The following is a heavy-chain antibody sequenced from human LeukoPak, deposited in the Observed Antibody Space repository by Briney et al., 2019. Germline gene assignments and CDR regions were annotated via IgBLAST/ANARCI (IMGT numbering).Heavy chain of an antibody. CDR2: IYYSGST. Sequence: SETLSLTCTVSGGSLSSGSYYWRWLRQPPGKGLEWIGYIYYSGSTNYNPSLKSRVTISVDTSKNQFSLKLSSVTAADTAVYYCARDLTGPGGFDYWGQGTLVTVSS. J-gene: IGHJ4*02. V-gene: IGHV4-61*01. CDR3: ARDLTGPGGFDY. D-gene: IGHD1-14*01. CDR1: GGSLSSGSYY.